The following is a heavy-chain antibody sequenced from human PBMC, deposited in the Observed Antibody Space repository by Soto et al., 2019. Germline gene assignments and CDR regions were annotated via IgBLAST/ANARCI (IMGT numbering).Heavy chain of an antibody. V-gene: IGHV1-3*01. J-gene: IGHJ4*02. CDR2: INAGNGNT. CDR1: GYTFTNYA. Sequence: ASVKVSCKASGYTFTNYAMHWVRQAPGQRLEWMGWINAGNGNTKYSQKFQGRVTITRDTSASTAYMELSSLRSEDTAVYYCARRAGSSSSTFDYWGQGTLVTVST. D-gene: IGHD6-6*01. CDR3: ARRAGSSSSTFDY.